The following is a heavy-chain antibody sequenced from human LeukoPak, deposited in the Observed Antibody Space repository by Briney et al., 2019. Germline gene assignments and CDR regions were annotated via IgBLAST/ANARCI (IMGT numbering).Heavy chain of an antibody. J-gene: IGHJ4*02. CDR2: INPNSGGT. Sequence: ASAKVSCKASGYTFTGYYMHWVRQAPGQGLEWMGWINPNSGGTNYAQKFQGRVTMTRDTSISTAYMELSRLRSDDTAVYYCARDKAVRGVIAYWGQGTLVTVSS. CDR1: GYTFTGYY. V-gene: IGHV1-2*02. CDR3: ARDKAVRGVIAY. D-gene: IGHD3-10*01.